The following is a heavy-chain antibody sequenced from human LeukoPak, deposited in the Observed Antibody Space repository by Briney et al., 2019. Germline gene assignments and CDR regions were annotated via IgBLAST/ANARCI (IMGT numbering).Heavy chain of an antibody. CDR3: ARGGGITMIPFYFDY. CDR2: INPSGGGT. J-gene: IGHJ4*02. Sequence: ASVKVSCKASGYSFTSYYMHWVRQAPGQGLEWMGMINPSGGGTSYAQKLQGRVTMTTDTSTSTAYMELRSLRSDDTAVYYCARGGGITMIPFYFDYWGQGTLVTVSS. V-gene: IGHV1-46*01. CDR1: GYSFTSYY. D-gene: IGHD3-22*01.